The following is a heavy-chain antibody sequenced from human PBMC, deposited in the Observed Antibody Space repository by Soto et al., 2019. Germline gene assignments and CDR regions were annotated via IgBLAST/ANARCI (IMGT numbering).Heavy chain of an antibody. Sequence: SETLSLTCSVTGVSMSGGDYFWGWIRQPPERALEWIGSVHSTGRTIYNPSLRGRVTISVDTPMTHFSLQLTFVTAADTALYFCARHSQGRDYYGYSNWFDPWGQGTLVTVS. CDR1: GVSMSGGDYF. CDR2: VHSTGRT. CDR3: ARHSQGRDYYGYSNWFDP. J-gene: IGHJ5*02. D-gene: IGHD2-15*01. V-gene: IGHV4-39*01.